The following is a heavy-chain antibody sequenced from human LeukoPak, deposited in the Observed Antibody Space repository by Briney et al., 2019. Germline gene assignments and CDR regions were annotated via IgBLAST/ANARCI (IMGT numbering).Heavy chain of an antibody. CDR3: ARDSPPTGTTAFFDY. D-gene: IGHD1-1*01. V-gene: IGHV1-46*01. CDR1: GYTCTSYY. CDR2: INPSGGST. J-gene: IGHJ4*02. Sequence: ASVKVSCKASGYTCTSYYMHWVRQASGQWLEWMGIINPSGGSTGYAHKFQGRVTMTRDTSTSTVYMELSSLRSEDTAVYYCARDSPPTGTTAFFDYWGQGTLVTVSS.